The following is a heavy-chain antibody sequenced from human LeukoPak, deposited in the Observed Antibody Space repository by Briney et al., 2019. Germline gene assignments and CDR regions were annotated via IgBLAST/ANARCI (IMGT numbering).Heavy chain of an antibody. V-gene: IGHV4-4*07. D-gene: IGHD6-13*01. CDR3: ARSAGIAAAGRYFDY. CDR1: GGSISSYY. CDR2: IYTSGST. Sequence: SETLSLTCTVSGGSISSYYWSWIRQPAGKGLEWIGRIYTSGSTNYNPSLKSRVTMSVDTSKNQFSLKLSSVTAADTAVYYCARSAGIAAAGRYFDYWGQGTLVTVSS. J-gene: IGHJ4*02.